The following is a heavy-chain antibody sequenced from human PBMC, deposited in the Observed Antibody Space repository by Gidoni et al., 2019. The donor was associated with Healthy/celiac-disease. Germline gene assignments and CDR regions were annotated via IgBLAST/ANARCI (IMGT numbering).Heavy chain of an antibody. Sequence: QVQLQESGPGLVKPSGTLSLTCAVSVGSISSSNWWSWVRQPPGKGLEWIGEIYHSGSTNYNPSLKSRVTISVDKSKNQFSLKLSSVTAADTAVYYCARRGIAVAQAPYYYYMDVWGKGTTVTVSS. CDR2: IYHSGST. CDR3: ARRGIAVAQAPYYYYMDV. V-gene: IGHV4-4*02. D-gene: IGHD6-19*01. J-gene: IGHJ6*03. CDR1: VGSISSSNW.